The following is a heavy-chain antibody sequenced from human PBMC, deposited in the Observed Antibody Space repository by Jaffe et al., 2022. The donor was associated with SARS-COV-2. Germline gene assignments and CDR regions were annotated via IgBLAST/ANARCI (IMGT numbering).Heavy chain of an antibody. D-gene: IGHD1-26*01. CDR3: ARVGVLPGGDYFDY. V-gene: IGHV1-69*02. Sequence: QVQLVQSGAEVKKPGSSVKVSCKASGGTFSSYTISWVRQAPGQGLEWMGRIIPILGIANYAQKFQGRVTITADKSTSTAYMELSSLRSEDTAVYYCARVGVLPGGDYFDYWGQGTLVTVSS. CDR2: IIPILGIA. CDR1: GGTFSSYT. J-gene: IGHJ4*02.